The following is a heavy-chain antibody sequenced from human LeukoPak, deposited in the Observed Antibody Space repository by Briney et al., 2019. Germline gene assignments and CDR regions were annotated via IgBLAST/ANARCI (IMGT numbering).Heavy chain of an antibody. V-gene: IGHV1-46*01. CDR1: GYIFTSYF. D-gene: IGHD5-18*01. Sequence: ASVKVSCRASGYIFTSYFMHWVRQAPGQGLEWMGLINPSGGSTRYAQKFQGRVTMTRDMSTSTVYMELSSLRSEDTAVYYCARALPHRRLMDTTMEQHWFDPWGQGTLVTVSS. J-gene: IGHJ5*02. CDR3: ARALPHRRLMDTTMEQHWFDP. CDR2: INPSGGST.